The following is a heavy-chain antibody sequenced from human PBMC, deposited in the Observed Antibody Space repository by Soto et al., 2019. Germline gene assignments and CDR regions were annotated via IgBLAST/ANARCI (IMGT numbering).Heavy chain of an antibody. J-gene: IGHJ4*02. CDR3: ATYTSASGRN. CDR1: GGSISRSTYY. Sequence: QLQLQESGPGLVKPSETLSLTCTVSGGSISRSTYYWGWIRQPPGKGLEWIGTIYYSGSTYYNLSLKSRVIISVDTSKNQFSLKLSSVTPADTAVYYCATYTSASGRNWGQGTLVTVSS. D-gene: IGHD3-10*01. CDR2: IYYSGST. V-gene: IGHV4-39*01.